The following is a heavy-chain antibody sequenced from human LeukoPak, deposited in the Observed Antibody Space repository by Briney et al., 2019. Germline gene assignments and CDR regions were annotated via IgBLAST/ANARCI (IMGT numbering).Heavy chain of an antibody. J-gene: IGHJ4*02. CDR1: GFTFSSYS. V-gene: IGHV3-21*04. Sequence: GGSLRLSCAASGFTFSSYSMNWVRQAPGKGLEWVSSISSSSSYIYYADSVKGRFTISRDNAKNSLYLQMNSLRAEDTALYYCAKSRDSSGSHSHFDYWGQGTLVTVSS. CDR3: AKSRDSSGSHSHFDY. CDR2: ISSSSSYI. D-gene: IGHD3-22*01.